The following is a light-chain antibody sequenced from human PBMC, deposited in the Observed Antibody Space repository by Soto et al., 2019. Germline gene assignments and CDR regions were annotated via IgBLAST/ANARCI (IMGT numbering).Light chain of an antibody. J-gene: IGKJ1*01. CDR2: GAS. CDR3: QRYGRSPTT. Sequence: GLSHSAGTVSLSTGERATLPCRSSQSVTSNYLAWYQQKPGQAPRFLMYGASSRATGIPDRFSGSGSGTDFTITISRLEHEDFAVYYCQRYGRSPTTFGEGTKVDI. CDR1: QSVTSNY. V-gene: IGKV3-20*01.